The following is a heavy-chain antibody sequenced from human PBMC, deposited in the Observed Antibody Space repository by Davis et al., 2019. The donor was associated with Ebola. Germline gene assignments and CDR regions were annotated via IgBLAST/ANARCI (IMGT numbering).Heavy chain of an antibody. V-gene: IGHV1-8*02. D-gene: IGHD6-6*01. CDR2: MNPNSGDT. J-gene: IGHJ4*02. Sequence: ASALVFCCASAYIFITYDINCVRQAAGQGLEWLGGMNPNSGDTGYAQKFQDRVIMTRDTSIGTAYMELYSLTSDDTAVYYCARGLGSSKNYWGQGTLVTVSS. CDR3: ARGLGSSKNY. CDR1: AYIFITYD.